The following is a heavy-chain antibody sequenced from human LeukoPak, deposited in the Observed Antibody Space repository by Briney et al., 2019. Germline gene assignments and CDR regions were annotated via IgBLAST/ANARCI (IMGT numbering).Heavy chain of an antibody. CDR2: INPNSGGT. CDR3: ARPGGYSGYDTLDAFDI. D-gene: IGHD5-12*01. V-gene: IGHV1-2*02. CDR1: GYTFTGYY. J-gene: IGHJ3*02. Sequence: SVKVSCKASGYTFTGYYMHWVRQAPGQGLEWMGWINPNSGGTNYAQKFQGRVTMTRDTSISTAYMELSRLRSDDTAVYYCARPGGYSGYDTLDAFDIWGQGTMVTVSS.